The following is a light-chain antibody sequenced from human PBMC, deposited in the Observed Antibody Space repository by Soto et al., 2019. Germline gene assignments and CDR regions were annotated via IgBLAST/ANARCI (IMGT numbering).Light chain of an antibody. CDR1: SSDVGGYNY. J-gene: IGLJ1*01. CDR2: DVS. Sequence: QSALTQPHSVSGSPGQSVTISCTGTSSDVGGYNYVYWYQQHPGKAPKLIIYDVSQRPSGVPDRFSGSKSGNTASLTISGLQPEDEADYSCCTYAGSGIPYVFGIGTKPTVL. CDR3: CTYAGSGIPYV. V-gene: IGLV2-11*01.